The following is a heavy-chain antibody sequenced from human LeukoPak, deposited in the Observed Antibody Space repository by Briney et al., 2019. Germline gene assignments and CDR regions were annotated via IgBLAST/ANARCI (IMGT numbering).Heavy chain of an antibody. J-gene: IGHJ3*02. Sequence: GSSVKVSCKASGGTFSSYAISWVRQAPGQGLEWMGRIIPILGIASYALKFQGRVTITADKSTSTAYMELSSLRSEDTAVYYCARGDSSGYYYSKLAFDIWGQGTMVTVSS. CDR1: GGTFSSYA. CDR2: IIPILGIA. D-gene: IGHD3-22*01. CDR3: ARGDSSGYYYSKLAFDI. V-gene: IGHV1-69*04.